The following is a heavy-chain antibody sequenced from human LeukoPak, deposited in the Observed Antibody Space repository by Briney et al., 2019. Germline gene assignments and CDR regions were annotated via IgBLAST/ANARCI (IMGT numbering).Heavy chain of an antibody. CDR2: IIPMLGTV. CDR3: AKILERELQYYYYGMDV. V-gene: IGHV1-69*13. D-gene: IGHD5-24*01. CDR1: EGTFSSYA. J-gene: IGHJ6*02. Sequence: ASVKVSCKASEGTFSSYAISWVRQAPGQGLEWMGQIIPMLGTVSYAQRFQGRVTLTADESTSTAYMELSSLRAEDTAVYYCAKILERELQYYYYGMDVWGQGTTVTVSS.